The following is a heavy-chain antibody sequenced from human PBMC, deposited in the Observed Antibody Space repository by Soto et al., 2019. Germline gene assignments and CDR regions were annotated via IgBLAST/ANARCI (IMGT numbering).Heavy chain of an antibody. CDR3: AKDSVSYNRIYDPFDI. V-gene: IGHV3-23*01. CDR1: DFTFSNAW. D-gene: IGHD1-1*01. CDR2: IGGDGGAT. J-gene: IGHJ3*02. Sequence: PGGSLRLSCAASDFTFSNAWINWVRQAPGKGLEWVSVIGGDGGATYYADSVKGRLTVSRDNSKNTLYLQMDSLRAEDTAVYYCAKDSVSYNRIYDPFDIWGQGTMVTVSS.